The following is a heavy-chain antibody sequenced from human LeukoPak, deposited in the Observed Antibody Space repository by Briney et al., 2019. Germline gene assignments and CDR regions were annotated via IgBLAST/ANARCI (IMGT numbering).Heavy chain of an antibody. CDR1: GGSFSGYY. CDR2: INHSGST. V-gene: IGHV4-34*01. D-gene: IGHD3-22*01. CDR3: ARYYYDSSGYPGDAFDI. Sequence: PSETLSLTCAVYGGSFSGYYWSWIRQPPEKGLEWIGEINHSGSTNYNPSLKSRVTISVDTSKNQFSLKLSSVTAADTAVYYCARYYYDSSGYPGDAFDIWGQGTMVTVSS. J-gene: IGHJ3*02.